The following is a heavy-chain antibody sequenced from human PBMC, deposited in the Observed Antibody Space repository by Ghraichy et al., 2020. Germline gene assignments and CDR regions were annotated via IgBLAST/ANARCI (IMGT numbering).Heavy chain of an antibody. CDR3: ARGSYGSGSYYNVGEDGWGGFDP. D-gene: IGHD3-10*01. J-gene: IGHJ5*02. V-gene: IGHV3-33*01. Sequence: GESLNISCAASGFTFSSYGMHWVRQAPGKGLEWVAVIWYDGSNKYYADSVKGRFTISRDNSKNTLYLQMNSLRAEDTAVYYCARGSYGSGSYYNVGEDGWGGFDPWGQGTLVTVSS. CDR2: IWYDGSNK. CDR1: GFTFSSYG.